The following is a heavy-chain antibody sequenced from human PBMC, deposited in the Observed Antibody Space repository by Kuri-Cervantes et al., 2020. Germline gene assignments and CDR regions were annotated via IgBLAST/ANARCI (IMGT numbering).Heavy chain of an antibody. V-gene: IGHV4-30-2*01. CDR2: IYHSGST. J-gene: IGHJ5*02. Sequence: SQTLSLTCAVSGGSISSGGYSWSWIRQPPGKGLEWIGYIYHSGSTYYNPSLKGRVTISVDRSKNQFSLKLSSVTAADTAVYYCARTFWSGYSNWFDPWGQGTLVTVSS. CDR1: GGSISSGGYS. CDR3: ARTFWSGYSNWFDP. D-gene: IGHD3-3*01.